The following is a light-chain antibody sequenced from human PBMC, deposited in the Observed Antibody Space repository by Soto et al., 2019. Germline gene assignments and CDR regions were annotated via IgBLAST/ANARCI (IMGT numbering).Light chain of an antibody. CDR3: QQTHAVPPT. CDR1: QPISNY. CDR2: GAS. J-gene: IGKJ5*01. V-gene: IGKV1-39*01. Sequence: DVQMTQSPSSLSASVGDRVTITCRASQPISNYLNWYQQKVGEAPKVLIFGASSLQSGAPPRFSGSGYGTDFTLVINNLHPDDFATYYCQQTHAVPPTFGQGTRL.